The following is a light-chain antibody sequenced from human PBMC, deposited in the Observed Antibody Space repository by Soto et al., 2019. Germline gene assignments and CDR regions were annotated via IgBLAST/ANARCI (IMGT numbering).Light chain of an antibody. Sequence: QSVLTQPPSTSGTPGQRVTISCSGSSSNIGSNTVNWYQHLPGTAHKLLIYSNNQRPSGVPDRFSGSKSGTLASLDVSGLQSEDEADYYCAAWDDSLNGYVFGTGTKLTVL. J-gene: IGLJ1*01. CDR2: SNN. V-gene: IGLV1-44*01. CDR3: AAWDDSLNGYV. CDR1: SSNIGSNT.